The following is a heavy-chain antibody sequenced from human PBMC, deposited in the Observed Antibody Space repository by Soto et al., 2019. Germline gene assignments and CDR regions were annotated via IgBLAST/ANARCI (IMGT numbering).Heavy chain of an antibody. CDR1: GFTFSNAW. J-gene: IGHJ4*02. V-gene: IGHV3-15*01. CDR2: IKSKTDGGTT. Sequence: GGSLRLSCAASGFTFSNAWMSWVRQAPGKGLEWVGRIKSKTDGGTTDYAAPVKGRFTISRDDSKNTLYLQMNSLKTEDTAVYYCTILPDWGFGELLLQLFDYWGQGTLVTVSS. CDR3: TILPDWGFGELLLQLFDY. D-gene: IGHD3-10*01.